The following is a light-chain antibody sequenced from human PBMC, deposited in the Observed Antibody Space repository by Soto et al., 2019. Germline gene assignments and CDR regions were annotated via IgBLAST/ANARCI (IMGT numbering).Light chain of an antibody. J-gene: IGKJ2*01. CDR2: DVS. CDR3: QQYNNWPPFT. V-gene: IGKV3-15*01. CDR1: QSVNSN. Sequence: EIVLTQSPATLSLSPGERATLSCRANQSVNSNLAWYQQKGGQAPRLLIYDVSTRATGIPARFSGSGAGTEFTLTISSLQSEDVAVYFCQQYNNWPPFTFGQGTKLAIK.